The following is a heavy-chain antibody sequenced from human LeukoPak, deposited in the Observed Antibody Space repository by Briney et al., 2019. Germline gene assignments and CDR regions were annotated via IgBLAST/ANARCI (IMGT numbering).Heavy chain of an antibody. Sequence: GGSLRLSCTVSGFTFGDFAVSWVRQAPGKGLEWVGFIRSKVDAGTTGYAASVKGRFTVSRDGSKRIAYLQMNSLKTEDTAVYYCTRGYGHYDSSGYYWGQGTLVTVSS. V-gene: IGHV3-49*04. D-gene: IGHD3-22*01. CDR1: GFTFGDFA. J-gene: IGHJ4*02. CDR2: IRSKVDAGTT. CDR3: TRGYGHYDSSGYY.